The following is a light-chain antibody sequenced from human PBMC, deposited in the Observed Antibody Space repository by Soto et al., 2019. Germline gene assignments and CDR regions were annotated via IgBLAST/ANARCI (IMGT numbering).Light chain of an antibody. Sequence: QSVLTQPASVSGSPGQSITISCTGTSNDIGGYNYVSWYQQHPGEAPKLIIYEVSNRPSGVSNRFSGSKSDNTASLTITGLPAEDEASYYCSSYTITHIPVIFGGGTQLTVL. CDR3: SSYTITHIPVI. CDR1: SNDIGGYNY. CDR2: EVS. V-gene: IGLV2-14*01. J-gene: IGLJ2*01.